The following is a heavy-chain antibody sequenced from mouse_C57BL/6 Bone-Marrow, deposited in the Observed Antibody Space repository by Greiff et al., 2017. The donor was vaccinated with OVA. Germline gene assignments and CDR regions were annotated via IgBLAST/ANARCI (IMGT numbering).Heavy chain of an antibody. V-gene: IGHV1-81*01. Sequence: QVQLQQSGAELARPGASVKLSCKASGYTFTSYGISWVKQRTGQGLEWIGEIYPRSGTTYYNEKFKGKATLTAATASSTAYMELRSLTSEDSAFYFCARWGTAQATWLTYYAMDYWGQGTSVTVSS. J-gene: IGHJ4*01. CDR3: ARWGTAQATWLTYYAMDY. D-gene: IGHD3-2*02. CDR1: GYTFTSYG. CDR2: IYPRSGTT.